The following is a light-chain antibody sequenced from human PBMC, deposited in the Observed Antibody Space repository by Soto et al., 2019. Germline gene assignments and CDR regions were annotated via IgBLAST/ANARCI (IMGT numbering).Light chain of an antibody. CDR3: ASWDDSLNGLHV. J-gene: IGLJ1*01. Sequence: QSVLTQPPSASGTPGQRVTISCSGSSSNIGSNTVNWYQQLPGTAPKLLIYSNNQRPSACPDPFSCSKSGTPASLAIRGLQSEEEADYSCASWDDSLNGLHVFGPGTKLTVL. V-gene: IGLV1-44*01. CDR2: SNN. CDR1: SSNIGSNT.